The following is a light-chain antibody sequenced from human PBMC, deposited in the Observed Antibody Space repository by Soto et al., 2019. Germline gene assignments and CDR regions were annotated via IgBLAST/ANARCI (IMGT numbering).Light chain of an antibody. CDR1: QGLVHSDGNTY. Sequence: DVVMTQSPLSLPVTLGQPASISCRSSQGLVHSDGNTYLNWFQQRPGQSPRRLIYKVSNRHTGDEDRFDCSGSGTDFALKTSRVEAENVGVYYCMQGAHWTSTFGHGTRVEIK. V-gene: IGKV2-30*02. J-gene: IGKJ5*01. CDR3: MQGAHWTST. CDR2: KVS.